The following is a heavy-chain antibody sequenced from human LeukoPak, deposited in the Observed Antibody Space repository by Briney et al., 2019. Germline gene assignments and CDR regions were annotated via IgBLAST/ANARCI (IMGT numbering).Heavy chain of an antibody. Sequence: KASETLSPTCTVSGGSISSYYWSWIRQPPGKGLEWIGYIYYSGSTNYNPSLKSRVTISVDTSKNQFSLKLSSVTAADTAVYYCARSLYYYGSGSYASHFDYWGQGTLVTVSS. V-gene: IGHV4-59*01. CDR2: IYYSGST. J-gene: IGHJ4*02. CDR3: ARSLYYYGSGSYASHFDY. CDR1: GGSISSYY. D-gene: IGHD3-10*01.